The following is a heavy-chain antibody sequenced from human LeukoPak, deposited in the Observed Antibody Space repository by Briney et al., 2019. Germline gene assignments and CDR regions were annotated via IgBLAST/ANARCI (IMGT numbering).Heavy chain of an antibody. D-gene: IGHD1-26*01. V-gene: IGHV1-18*01. CDR1: GYTFTGSG. CDR3: ARDAPQWELLEGSDY. Sequence: ASVRVSCKASGYTFTGSGISWVRQAPGQGLEWMGWISAYNGNTNYAQKLQGRVTMTTDTSTSAAYMELRSLRSDDTAVYYCARDAPQWELLEGSDYWGQGTLVTVSS. CDR2: ISAYNGNT. J-gene: IGHJ4*02.